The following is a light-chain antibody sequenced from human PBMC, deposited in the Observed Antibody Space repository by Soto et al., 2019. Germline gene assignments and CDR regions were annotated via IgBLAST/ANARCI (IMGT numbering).Light chain of an antibody. CDR1: QRVSSRN. CDR2: DAS. Sequence: EMVLTQSPGTLSLSPRERATLSCRASQRVSSRNLAWYQQKPGQAPRLLIYDASSRATGIPDRFSGSGSVTEFTLTINRLEPEDFAVYFCQQYSDLPYTFGQGTKLEVK. J-gene: IGKJ2*01. CDR3: QQYSDLPYT. V-gene: IGKV3-20*01.